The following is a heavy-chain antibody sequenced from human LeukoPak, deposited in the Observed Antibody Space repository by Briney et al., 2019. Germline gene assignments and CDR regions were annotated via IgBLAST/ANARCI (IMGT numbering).Heavy chain of an antibody. D-gene: IGHD4-23*01. CDR1: GFTVSSNC. Sequence: GGSLRLSCAASGFTVSSNCMSRVRQAPGKGLEWVSFTYSGGTTYYTDSVKGRFTISRDNSKNTVFLQMNSLRAEDTAVYYCATGPTVVTSSLYWGQGTLVTVSS. CDR3: ATGPTVVTSSLY. V-gene: IGHV3-53*01. CDR2: TYSGGTT. J-gene: IGHJ4*02.